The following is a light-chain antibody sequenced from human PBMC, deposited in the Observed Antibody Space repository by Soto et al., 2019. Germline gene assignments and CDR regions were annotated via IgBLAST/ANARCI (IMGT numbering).Light chain of an antibody. CDR2: GAS. V-gene: IGKV3-15*01. J-gene: IGKJ4*01. CDR1: QSVSNN. CDR3: QEYNNWHPVT. Sequence: EIVLTQSPGTLSLSPGERAPLSCRDSQSVSNNYLAWYQTKPGQAPRLLIYGASTRATGIPARFSGSGSGTEFTLTISSLQSEDFAVYYCQEYNNWHPVTFGGGTKVDIK.